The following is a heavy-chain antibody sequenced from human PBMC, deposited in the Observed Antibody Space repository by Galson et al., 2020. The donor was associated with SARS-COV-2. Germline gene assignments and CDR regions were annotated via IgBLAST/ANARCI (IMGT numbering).Heavy chain of an antibody. J-gene: IGHJ5*02. CDR2: ITHSGSS. V-gene: IGHV4-34*01. Sequence: SQTLSLTCVVYGGSFNDYYWSWIRQPPGKGLEWIGGITHSGSSDYNPSLGGRATISVDTSKNQFSLRLNSVTAADTPGYYCARAPAFQDLLLFKGYRLSDLSGNWFGPWGQGTLVTVSS. D-gene: IGHD2-15*01. CDR1: GGSFNDYY. CDR3: ARAPAFQDLLLFKGYRLSDLSGNWFGP.